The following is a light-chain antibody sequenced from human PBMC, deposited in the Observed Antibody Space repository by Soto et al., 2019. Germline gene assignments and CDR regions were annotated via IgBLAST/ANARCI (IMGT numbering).Light chain of an antibody. CDR3: ATWDDSLNGWV. J-gene: IGLJ3*02. CDR2: SND. CDR1: KSNIGDNP. V-gene: IGLV1-44*01. Sequence: QSVLTQPPSASGTPGQRVIISCSGSKSNIGDNPVNWFQQFPGTAPKLLIFSNDERPSGVPERFSGSKSGASASLAISGLPSDDEADYSCATWDDSLNGWVFGGGTKVTVL.